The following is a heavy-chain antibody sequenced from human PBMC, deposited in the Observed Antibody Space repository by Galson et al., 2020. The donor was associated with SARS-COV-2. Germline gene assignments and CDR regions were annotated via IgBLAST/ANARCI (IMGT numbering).Heavy chain of an antibody. CDR3: ARESSHGYNYLDY. CDR1: GNTFSGHY. Sequence: ASVKVSCKPSGNTFSGHYIHWVRQAPGQGLEWMAWINPGSGGTNYAQRFQGRITLTTDASMSTVSLEMSRLRSDDTAVYYCARESSHGYNYLDYWGQGTRVTVSS. CDR2: INPGSGGT. D-gene: IGHD3-16*01. J-gene: IGHJ4*02. V-gene: IGHV1-2*02.